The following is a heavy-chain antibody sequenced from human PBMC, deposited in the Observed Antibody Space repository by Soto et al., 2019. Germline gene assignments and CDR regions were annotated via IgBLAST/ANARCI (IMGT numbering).Heavy chain of an antibody. CDR3: AKRSSSSTFDS. CDR1: GFTFSSYA. CDR2: ISGSDDST. J-gene: IGHJ4*02. Sequence: EVQLLESGGGLVQPGESLRLSCAASGFTFSSYAMSWVRQAPGKGLEWVSVISGSDDSTYYADSVKGRFTISRDNSKTTLYLQMNSLRAEDTAVSYCAKRSSSSTFDSWGQGTLVTVSS. D-gene: IGHD6-6*01. V-gene: IGHV3-23*01.